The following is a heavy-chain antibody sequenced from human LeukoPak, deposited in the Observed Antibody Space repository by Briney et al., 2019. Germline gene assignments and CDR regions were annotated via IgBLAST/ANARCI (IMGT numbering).Heavy chain of an antibody. CDR2: INHSGST. V-gene: IGHV4-34*01. CDR3: ARGLQH. Sequence: SETLSLTCAVYGGSFSGYYWSWIRQPPGKGLEWIGEINHSGSTNYNPSLKSRVTITVDTSKNQFSLKLSSVTAADTAVYYCARGLQHWGQGTLVTVSS. CDR1: GGSFSGYY. J-gene: IGHJ1*01.